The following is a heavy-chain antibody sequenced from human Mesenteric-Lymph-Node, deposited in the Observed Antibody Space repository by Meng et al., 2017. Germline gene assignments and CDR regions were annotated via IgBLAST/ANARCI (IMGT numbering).Heavy chain of an antibody. CDR1: GYTFTSYY. CDR2: IWYDGSNK. J-gene: IGHJ3*02. CDR3: ARDLDCSGGSCYFVPDAFDI. D-gene: IGHD2-15*01. Sequence: SCKASGYTFTSYYMHWVRQAPGKGLEWVAVIWYDGSNKYYADSVKGRFTISRDNSKNTLYLQMNSLRAEDTAVYYCARDLDCSGGSCYFVPDAFDIWGQGTMVTVSS. V-gene: IGHV3-33*01.